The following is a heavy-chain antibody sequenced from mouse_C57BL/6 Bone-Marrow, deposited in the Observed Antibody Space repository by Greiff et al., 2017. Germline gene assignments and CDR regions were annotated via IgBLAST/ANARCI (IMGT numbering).Heavy chain of an antibody. D-gene: IGHD1-1*01. J-gene: IGHJ1*03. CDR1: GYAFSSYW. CDR3: ARRGPYYYGSSLSYWYFDV. Sequence: QVQLKESGAELVKPGASVKISCKASGYAFSSYWMNWVKQRPGKGLEWIGQIYPGDGDTNYNGKFKGKATLTADKSSSTAYMQLSSLTSEDSAVYFCARRGPYYYGSSLSYWYFDVWGTGTTVTVSS. V-gene: IGHV1-80*01. CDR2: IYPGDGDT.